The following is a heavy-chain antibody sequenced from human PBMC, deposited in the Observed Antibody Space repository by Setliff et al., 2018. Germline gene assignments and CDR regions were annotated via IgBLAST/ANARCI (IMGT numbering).Heavy chain of an antibody. Sequence: SETLSLTCTVSGGSISSYYWSWIRQPPWKGLEWIGYIYTSGSTNYNPSLKSRVTISLDTSKNQFSLNLRSVTAADTAIYYCARHFRSSKVQFLEYLTDYYFDSWGQGTLVTVSS. V-gene: IGHV4-59*08. CDR3: ARHFRSSKVQFLEYLTDYYFDS. CDR1: GGSISSYY. D-gene: IGHD3-3*01. CDR2: IYTSGST. J-gene: IGHJ4*02.